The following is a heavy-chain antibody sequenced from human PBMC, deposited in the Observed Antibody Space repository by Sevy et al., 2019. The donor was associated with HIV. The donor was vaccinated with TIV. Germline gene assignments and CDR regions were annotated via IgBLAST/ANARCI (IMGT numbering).Heavy chain of an antibody. V-gene: IGHV3-23*01. J-gene: IGHJ4*02. CDR1: GFTFAKYS. CDR2: LSFGCGKI. D-gene: IGHD2-8*01. CDR3: AREGCTRPHDY. Sequence: GGSLRLSCAASGFTFAKYSMSWLRQAPGKGLEWVSTLSFGCGKINYADSVKGRFIISRDDSKNTLYLQMNSLRAEDTAVYFCAREGCTRPHDYWGQGTLVTVSS.